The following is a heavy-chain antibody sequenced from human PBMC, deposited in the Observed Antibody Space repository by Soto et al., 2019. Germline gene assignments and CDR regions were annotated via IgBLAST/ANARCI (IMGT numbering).Heavy chain of an antibody. D-gene: IGHD3-16*02. CDR3: ARVLARLLSHAFDF. CDR1: GGSFTDYY. J-gene: IGHJ3*01. CDR2: INHSGST. Sequence: QVQLQQWGAGLLKPSETLSLTCAVYGGSFTDYYWTWIRQPPGKGLEWIGEINHSGSTNYNPSLKNRVTISPDTSKNQVSLKVHSVTAADTAVYFCARVLARLLSHAFDFWGQGTLVTVSS. V-gene: IGHV4-34*01.